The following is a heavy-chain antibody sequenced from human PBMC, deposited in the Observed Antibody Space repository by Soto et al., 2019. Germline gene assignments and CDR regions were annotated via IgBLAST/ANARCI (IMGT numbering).Heavy chain of an antibody. CDR2: IWYDGSNK. J-gene: IGHJ4*02. D-gene: IGHD4-17*01. Sequence: QVQLVESGGGVVQPGRSLRLSCAASGFTFSSYGMHWVRQAPGKGLEWVAVIWYDGSNKYYADSVKGRFTISRDNSKNTLYLQMNSLRAEDTAVYYCARGGGMTTVTTGDYWGQGTLVTVSS. V-gene: IGHV3-33*01. CDR1: GFTFSSYG. CDR3: ARGGGMTTVTTGDY.